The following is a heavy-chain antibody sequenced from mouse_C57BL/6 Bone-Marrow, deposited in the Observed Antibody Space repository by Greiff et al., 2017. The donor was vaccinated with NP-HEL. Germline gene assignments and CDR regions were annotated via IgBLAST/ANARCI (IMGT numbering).Heavy chain of an antibody. CDR2: IYPGDGDT. V-gene: IGHV1-82*01. D-gene: IGHD6-1*01. J-gene: IGHJ2*01. Sequence: VQLQESGPELVKPGASVKISCKASGYTFSTSWMNWMKQRPGKGLEWIGRIYPGDGDTHYSGNFEGKASLTADKSSNSAYMQLSSLTSEVSAVYFCARGESWGAFFYYWGQGTTLTVSS. CDR1: GYTFSTSW. CDR3: ARGESWGAFFYY.